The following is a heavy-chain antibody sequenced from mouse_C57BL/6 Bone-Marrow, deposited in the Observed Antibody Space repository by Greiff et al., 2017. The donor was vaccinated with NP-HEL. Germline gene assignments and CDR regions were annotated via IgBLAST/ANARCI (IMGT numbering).Heavy chain of an antibody. CDR1: GYTFTSYW. CDR3: ARETANWDEAMDY. V-gene: IGHV1-55*01. Sequence: QVQLQQPGAELVKPGASVKMSCKASGYTFTSYWITWVKQRPGQGLEWIGDIYPGSGSTNYNEKFKSKATLTVDTSSSTAYMQLSSLTSEDAAVYYCARETANWDEAMDYWGQGTSVTVSS. CDR2: IYPGSGST. D-gene: IGHD4-1*01. J-gene: IGHJ4*01.